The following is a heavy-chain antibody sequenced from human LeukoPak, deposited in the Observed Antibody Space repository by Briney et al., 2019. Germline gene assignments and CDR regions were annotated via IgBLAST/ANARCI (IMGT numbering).Heavy chain of an antibody. V-gene: IGHV3-23*01. CDR2: ISGSGGST. CDR3: AKGLTRYFEYGMDV. Sequence: GGSLRLSCAASGFTFSSYAMSWVRQAPGKGLEWVSDISGSGGSTYYADSVKGRFTISRDNSKNTLYLQMNSLRAEDTAVYYCAKGLTRYFEYGMDVWSQGTTVTVSS. J-gene: IGHJ6*02. D-gene: IGHD3-9*01. CDR1: GFTFSSYA.